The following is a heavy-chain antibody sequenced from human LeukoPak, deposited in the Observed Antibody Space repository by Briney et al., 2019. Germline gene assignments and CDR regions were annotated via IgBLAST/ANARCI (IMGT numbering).Heavy chain of an antibody. J-gene: IGHJ6*02. V-gene: IGHV3-9*01. Sequence: GRSLRLSCATSGFKFDDYDMHWVRQAPRKGLEWVSGISWNGAIMVYADSVKGRFTISRDNAKSSLYLQMNSLRAEDTALYYCAKDISIGGFADGYFYGMDAWGQGTTVTVSS. CDR3: AKDISIGGFADGYFYGMDA. CDR2: ISWNGAIM. D-gene: IGHD4-23*01. CDR1: GFKFDDYD.